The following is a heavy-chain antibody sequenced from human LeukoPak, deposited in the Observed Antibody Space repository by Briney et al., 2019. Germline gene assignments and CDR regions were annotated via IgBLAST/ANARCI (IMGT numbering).Heavy chain of an antibody. J-gene: IGHJ4*02. CDR2: ITGSGGAT. V-gene: IGHV3-23*01. D-gene: IGHD2-15*01. CDR1: GFTFSTYA. Sequence: PGGSLRLSCAASGFTFSTYAMNWVRQAPGKRLEGVSIITGSGGATYYPDSVKGRFTISRDNSQNTLYLQMNSVRADDTAVYYCAKGTLGSFSGSTCYPLDYWGLGTLVTVSS. CDR3: AKGTLGSFSGSTCYPLDY.